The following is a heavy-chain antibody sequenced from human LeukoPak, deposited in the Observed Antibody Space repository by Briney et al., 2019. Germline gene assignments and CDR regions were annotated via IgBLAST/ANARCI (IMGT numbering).Heavy chain of an antibody. V-gene: IGHV3-23*01. Sequence: GGSLRLSCAASGFTFSSHAMGWVRQAPGKGLEWVSGIGGLGGSTYYAGSVKGRFTISRDNSQNPLYLHMTSLRAGDTAVYYCARDPGVVAFHYFDYWGQGSLVTVSS. D-gene: IGHD3-3*01. J-gene: IGHJ4*02. CDR2: IGGLGGST. CDR1: GFTFSSHA. CDR3: ARDPGVVAFHYFDY.